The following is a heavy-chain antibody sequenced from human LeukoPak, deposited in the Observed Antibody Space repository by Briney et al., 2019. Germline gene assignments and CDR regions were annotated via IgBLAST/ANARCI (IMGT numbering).Heavy chain of an antibody. V-gene: IGHV3-7*01. CDR2: IKQDGSEK. Sequence: GGSLRLSCAASGFTFSSYWMSWVRQAPGKGLEWVANIKQDGSEKYYVDSVKGRFTISRDNAKNSLYLQMNSLRAEDTAVYYCARGLGSTYPGDYYYYGMDVWGQGTTVTVSS. CDR3: ARGLGSTYPGDYYYYGMDV. CDR1: GFTFSSYW. J-gene: IGHJ6*02. D-gene: IGHD2-15*01.